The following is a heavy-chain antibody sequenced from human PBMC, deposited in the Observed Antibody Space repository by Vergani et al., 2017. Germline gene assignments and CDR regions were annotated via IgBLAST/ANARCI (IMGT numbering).Heavy chain of an antibody. CDR2: IYYSGST. J-gene: IGHJ3*02. V-gene: IGHV4-59*01. Sequence: QVQLEESGPGLVKPSETLSLTCTVSGGSFNTYYWSWIRQPPGKGLEWIGYIYYSGSTNYNPSLKSRVTISVDTSKNQFSLKLSTVTAADTAVYYCARNPYCGGDCYAVAFDIWGQGTMVTVSS. CDR3: ARNPYCGGDCYAVAFDI. CDR1: GGSFNTYY. D-gene: IGHD2-21*02.